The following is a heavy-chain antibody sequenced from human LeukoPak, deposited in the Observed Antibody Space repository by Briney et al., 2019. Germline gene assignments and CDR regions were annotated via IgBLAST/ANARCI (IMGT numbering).Heavy chain of an antibody. CDR1: GFTFTSYV. J-gene: IGHJ4*02. CDR3: AKEGTLRGTGVAHPFDN. V-gene: IGHV3-23*01. CDR2: ISGSGGYT. Sequence: GGSLRLSCAASGFTFTSYVMSWVRQAPGKGLEWVSTISGSGGYTDYADSVKGPFTISRGNSKNTLYLQMNSLRAADTAVYYCAKEGTLRGTGVAHPFDNWGQGTLVTVSS. D-gene: IGHD1-1*01.